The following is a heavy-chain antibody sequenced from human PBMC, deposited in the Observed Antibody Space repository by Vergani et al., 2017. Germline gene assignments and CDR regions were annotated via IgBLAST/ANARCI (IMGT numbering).Heavy chain of an antibody. V-gene: IGHV1-46*03. CDR2: INPSGGGT. D-gene: IGHD2-2*02. CDR1: GYTFSSYY. CDR3: ARGYCSSTSCYSAYYYCMDD. Sequence: QVQLVQSGAEVKKPGASVKVSCKASGYTFSSYYVHWVRQAPGQGLEWTGRINPSGGGTTYAQKFQGRVTMTRDTSTRTVYMELSSLRSDDTAVYDCARGYCSSTSCYSAYYYCMDDWGKGTTVTVSS. J-gene: IGHJ6*03.